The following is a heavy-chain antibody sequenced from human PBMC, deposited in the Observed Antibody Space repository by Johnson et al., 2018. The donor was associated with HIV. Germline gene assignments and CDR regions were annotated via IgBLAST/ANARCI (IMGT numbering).Heavy chain of an antibody. CDR3: AKPYGSGSYDAFDI. D-gene: IGHD3-10*01. CDR1: GFTFDDYG. J-gene: IGHJ3*02. CDR2: INWNGGST. Sequence: GSLRLSCAAPGFTFDDYGMSWVRQAPGKGLAWVSGINWNGGSTGYADSVKGRFTISRDNSKNTLYLQMNSLRAEDTAVYYCAKPYGSGSYDAFDIWGQGTMVTVSS. V-gene: IGHV3-20*04.